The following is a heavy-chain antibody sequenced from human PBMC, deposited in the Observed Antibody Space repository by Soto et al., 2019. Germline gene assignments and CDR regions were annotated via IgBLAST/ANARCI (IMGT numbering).Heavy chain of an antibody. D-gene: IGHD1-26*01. CDR2: IIHSEST. V-gene: IGHV4-34*12. CDR1: GGSFSAYY. CDR3: ARQRPTDGRWEFANYYGMDV. Sequence: PSETLSLTCAVYGGSFSAYYWSWVRQPPGKGLEWIGEIIHSESTKYNPSIKSRVTISVDTSKNQFSLKLSSVTAADTAVYYCARQRPTDGRWEFANYYGMDVWGQGTPVTVSS. J-gene: IGHJ6*02.